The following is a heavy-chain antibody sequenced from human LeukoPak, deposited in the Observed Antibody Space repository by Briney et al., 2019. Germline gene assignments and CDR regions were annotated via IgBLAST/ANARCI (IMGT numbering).Heavy chain of an antibody. Sequence: SETLSLTCTVSGGSISSYYWSWIRQPPGEALEGIGYIYYSGSTNYNPSLKSLVTISVDTSKKQFSLKLSSVTAADTAVYYCAIHDYSSGYYYDLYAFDIWGQGTMVTVSS. CDR1: GGSISSYY. V-gene: IGHV4-59*08. J-gene: IGHJ3*02. D-gene: IGHD3-22*01. CDR2: IYYSGST. CDR3: AIHDYSSGYYYDLYAFDI.